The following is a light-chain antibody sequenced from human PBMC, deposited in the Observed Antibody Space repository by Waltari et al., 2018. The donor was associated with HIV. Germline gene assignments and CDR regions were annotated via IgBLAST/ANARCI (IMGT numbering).Light chain of an antibody. J-gene: IGLJ3*02. V-gene: IGLV1-47*01. CDR2: RNN. CDR1: RPNIGNND. Sequence: QSVLTQPPTASGTPGQRVTISCSGSRPNIGNNDVYWFQHLPGTAPKLLIYRNNQRPSGVPDRFTGSKSGTSASLAISGLRSEDEADYYCDAWDNSLSGRVFGGGTKLTVL. CDR3: DAWDNSLSGRV.